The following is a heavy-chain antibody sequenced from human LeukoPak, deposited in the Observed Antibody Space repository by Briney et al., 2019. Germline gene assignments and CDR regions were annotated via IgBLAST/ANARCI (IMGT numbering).Heavy chain of an antibody. CDR1: GFTFSSCS. CDR3: ARDPHIAAAGTIFDY. D-gene: IGHD6-13*01. J-gene: IGHJ4*02. Sequence: PGGSLRLSCAASGFTFSSCSMNWVRQAPGKGLEWVSYISSSSSTVYYADSVKGRFTISRDNAKNSLYLQMNSLRDEDSAVYYCARDPHIAAAGTIFDYWGQGTLVTVSS. CDR2: ISSSSSTV. V-gene: IGHV3-48*02.